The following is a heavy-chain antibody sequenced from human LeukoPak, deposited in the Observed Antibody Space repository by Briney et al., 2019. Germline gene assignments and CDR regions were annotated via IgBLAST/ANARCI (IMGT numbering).Heavy chain of an antibody. CDR3: ATYSSSWSPLYYFDY. J-gene: IGHJ4*02. V-gene: IGHV1-2*02. CDR1: GYTFTGYY. Sequence: ASVKVSCKASGYTFTGYYMHWVRQAPGQGLEWMGWINPNSGGTNYAQKFQGRVTMTRDTSISTAYMELSRLRSDDTAVYYCATYSSSWSPLYYFDYWGQGTLVTVSS. CDR2: INPNSGGT. D-gene: IGHD6-13*01.